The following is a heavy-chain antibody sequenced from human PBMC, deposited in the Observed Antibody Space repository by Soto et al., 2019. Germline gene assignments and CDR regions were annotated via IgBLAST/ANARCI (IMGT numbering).Heavy chain of an antibody. Sequence: QVQLVESGGGVVQPGRSLRLSCAASGFSFSISPMHWVRQAPGKGPEWVALISYDGTNKFYADSVKGRFTISRENSKSTLGLQVDSLGPEDAAVYYCARYPKTSGGQHWAFNYFDACVQGTLVTVSS. CDR1: GFSFSISP. CDR2: ISYDGTNK. CDR3: ARYPKTSGGQHWAFNYFDA. D-gene: IGHD7-27*01. V-gene: IGHV3-30-3*01. J-gene: IGHJ5*02.